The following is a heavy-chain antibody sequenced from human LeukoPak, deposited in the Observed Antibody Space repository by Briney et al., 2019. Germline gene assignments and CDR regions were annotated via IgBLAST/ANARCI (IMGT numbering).Heavy chain of an antibody. Sequence: GGSLSLPCAASGYIYRGYCMQGARQTPGKGLEWVSLISWDGVTTYYADSVKGRFTISRDNHENSLYLQISSVKPEDTAFYYCCKGVHTISFTFDYWGRGNLVTVSS. CDR2: ISWDGVTT. D-gene: IGHD2-2*01. CDR3: CKGVHTISFTFDY. CDR1: GYIYRGYC. V-gene: IGHV3-43*01. J-gene: IGHJ4*02.